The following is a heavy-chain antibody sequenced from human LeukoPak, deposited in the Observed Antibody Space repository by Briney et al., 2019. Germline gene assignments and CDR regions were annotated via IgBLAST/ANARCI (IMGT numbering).Heavy chain of an antibody. CDR1: GYTFTGYY. CDR2: INPNSGGT. D-gene: IGHD6-19*01. J-gene: IGHJ4*02. Sequence: ASVKVSCKASGYTFTGYYMHWVRQAPGQGLEWMGWINPNSGGTNYAQKFQGRVTMTRDTSISTAYMELSRLRSEDTAVYYCARDVGSGWDYFDHWGQGTLVTVSS. CDR3: ARDVGSGWDYFDH. V-gene: IGHV1-2*02.